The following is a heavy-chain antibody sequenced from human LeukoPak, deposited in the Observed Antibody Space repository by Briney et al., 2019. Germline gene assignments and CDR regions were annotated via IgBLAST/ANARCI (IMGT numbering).Heavy chain of an antibody. D-gene: IGHD6-13*01. J-gene: IGHJ4*02. CDR1: GFTFSSYS. CDR3: ARDSGIAALFDY. Sequence: GGSLRLSCAASGFTFSSYSMNWVRQAPGKGLGWVSSISSSSSYIYYADSVKGRFTISRDNAKNSLYLQMNSLRAEDTAVYYCARDSGIAALFDYWGQGTLVTVSS. CDR2: ISSSSSYI. V-gene: IGHV3-21*01.